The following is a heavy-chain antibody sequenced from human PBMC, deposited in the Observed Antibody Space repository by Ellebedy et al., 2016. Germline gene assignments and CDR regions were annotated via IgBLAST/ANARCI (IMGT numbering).Heavy chain of an antibody. Sequence: GGSLRLSCAASGFSFGNHAMNWVRQAPGKGLEWASANSDSGGKTYYADSVKGRFTVSRDNSRNTLYLHMKSLRVEDTAVYYCAKDLAMVVPYGMDVWGQGTTVTVSS. V-gene: IGHV3-23*01. CDR3: AKDLAMVVPYGMDV. J-gene: IGHJ6*02. D-gene: IGHD2-21*01. CDR2: NSDSGGKT. CDR1: GFSFGNHA.